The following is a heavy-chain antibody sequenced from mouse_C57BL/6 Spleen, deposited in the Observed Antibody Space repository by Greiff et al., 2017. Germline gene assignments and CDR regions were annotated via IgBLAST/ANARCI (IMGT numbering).Heavy chain of an antibody. V-gene: IGHV1-82*01. D-gene: IGHD1-1*01. CDR2: IYPGDGDT. CDR3: AREDYYGSRGGFAY. Sequence: VQLQQSGPELVKPGASVKISCKASGYAFSSSWMNWVKQRPGKGLEWIGRIYPGDGDTNYNGKFKGKATLTADKSSSTAYMQLSSLTSEDSAVYFCAREDYYGSRGGFAYWGQGTLVTVSA. CDR1: GYAFSSSW. J-gene: IGHJ3*01.